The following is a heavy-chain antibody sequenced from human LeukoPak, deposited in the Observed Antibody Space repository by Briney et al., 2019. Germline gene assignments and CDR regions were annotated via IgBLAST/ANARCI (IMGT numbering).Heavy chain of an antibody. CDR2: IRYDGSNK. CDR3: ARVRGSSGWYPYYYYYYMDV. D-gene: IGHD6-19*01. Sequence: GGSLRLSCAASGFTFSSYGMHWVRQAPGKGLEWVAFIRYDGSNKYYADSVKGRFTISRDNSKNTLYLQMNSLRAEDTAVYYCARVRGSSGWYPYYYYYYMDVWGKGTTVTISS. CDR1: GFTFSSYG. V-gene: IGHV3-30*02. J-gene: IGHJ6*03.